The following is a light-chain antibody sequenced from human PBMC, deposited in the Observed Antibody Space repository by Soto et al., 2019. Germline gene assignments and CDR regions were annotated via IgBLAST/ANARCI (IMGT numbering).Light chain of an antibody. V-gene: IGKV1-5*01. J-gene: IGKJ1*01. CDR3: QQYNSPSKT. Sequence: DIQMTQSPSTLSASVGDRVTITCRASQSISDWLAWYQQKPGRAPKLLIYDASILESGVPSRFGGSGSGTDFALTTSSLQPDDFATYYCQQYNSPSKTFGPGTKVDIK. CDR2: DAS. CDR1: QSISDW.